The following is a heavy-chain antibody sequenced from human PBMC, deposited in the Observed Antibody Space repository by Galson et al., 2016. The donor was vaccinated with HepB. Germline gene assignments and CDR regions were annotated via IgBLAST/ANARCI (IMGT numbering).Heavy chain of an antibody. J-gene: IGHJ5*02. CDR2: MYYSGLT. CDR3: ARCRRGSSTKCYSGFDP. V-gene: IGHV4-39*01. Sequence: ETLSLTCTVSGGSISSITDYWDWIRQSPGKGLEWIGSMYYSGLTYYNPSLKSRVTISVDTSKNQFSLKLRSVTAADTAVYYCARCRRGSSTKCYSGFDPWGQGIPVTVSS. D-gene: IGHD2-2*02. CDR1: GGSISSITDY.